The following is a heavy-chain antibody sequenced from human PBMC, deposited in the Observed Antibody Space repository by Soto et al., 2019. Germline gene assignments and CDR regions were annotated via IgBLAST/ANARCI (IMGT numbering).Heavy chain of an antibody. CDR2: ISAYNGIA. V-gene: IGHV1-18*01. CDR3: AGNGGSSSPLDY. CDR1: GYSFTTYC. Sequence: CASVNVSCKASGYSFTTYCITWVRPAPGQGLEWMGWISAYNGIANYAQKFQGRINMTTDTSTNTAYMELRSLRSDDAAVYYCAGNGGSSSPLDYWGQGTLVIVSS. J-gene: IGHJ4*02. D-gene: IGHD6-6*01.